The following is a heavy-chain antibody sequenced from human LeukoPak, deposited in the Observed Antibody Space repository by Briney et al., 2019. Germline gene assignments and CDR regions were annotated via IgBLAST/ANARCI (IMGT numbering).Heavy chain of an antibody. J-gene: IGHJ5*02. CDR2: INPSCGST. CDR3: ARGVKYQVLLGDNWFDP. V-gene: IGHV1-46*01. D-gene: IGHD2-2*01. CDR1: VYTFTSYY. Sequence: GASVKVSSKASVYTFTSYYMHWVGQAPGQGLAWMGMINPSCGSTSYAQKSQGRVTMTRATSTSPVYMELSSLSSEDTAVYYCARGVKYQVLLGDNWFDPWGQGTLVTVSS.